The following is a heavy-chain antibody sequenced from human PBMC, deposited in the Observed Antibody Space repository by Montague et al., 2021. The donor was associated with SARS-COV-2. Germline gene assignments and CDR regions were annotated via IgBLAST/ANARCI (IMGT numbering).Heavy chain of an antibody. CDR3: ARRGLGYCSSTSCQNAFDI. J-gene: IGHJ3*02. V-gene: IGHV4-59*08. Sequence: SETLSLTCTVSGGSISSYYWSWIRQPPGKGLEWIGYIYYSGNTNXXPSLKSRVTISVDTSKNQFSLKLSSVTAADTAVYYCARRGLGYCSSTSCQNAFDIWAQGTMVTVSS. CDR1: GGSISSYY. CDR2: IYYSGNT. D-gene: IGHD2-2*01.